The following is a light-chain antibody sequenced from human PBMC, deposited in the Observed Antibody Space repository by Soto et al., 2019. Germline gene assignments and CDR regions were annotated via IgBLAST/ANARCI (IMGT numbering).Light chain of an antibody. V-gene: IGLV2-14*01. CDR1: SSDVGGYNY. J-gene: IGLJ3*02. CDR2: DVS. Sequence: QSALTQPASVSGSPGQSITISCTGNSSDVGGYNYVSWYQQHPGKAPKLMIYDVSYRPSGVSNRFSGSKSGNTASLTISGLQAEDEADYYCSSYTSSSTWVFGGGTKLTVL. CDR3: SSYTSSSTWV.